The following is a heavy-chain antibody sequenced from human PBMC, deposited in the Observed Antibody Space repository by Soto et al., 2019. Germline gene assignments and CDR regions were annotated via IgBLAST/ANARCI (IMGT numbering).Heavy chain of an antibody. CDR1: GGTFSSYT. D-gene: IGHD6-13*01. J-gene: IGHJ5*02. V-gene: IGHV1-2*04. Sequence: ASVKVSCKASGGTFSSYTISWVRQAPGQGLEWMGWINPNSGGTNYAQNFQGWVTMTRDTSISTAYMELSRLRSDDTAVYYCARGPSLYSSKSNWFDPWGQVDPWGQGTLVTVSS. CDR2: INPNSGGT. CDR3: ARGPSLYSSKSNWFDPWGQVDP.